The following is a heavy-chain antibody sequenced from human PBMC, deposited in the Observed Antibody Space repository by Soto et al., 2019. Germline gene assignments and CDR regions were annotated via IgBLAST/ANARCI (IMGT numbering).Heavy chain of an antibody. D-gene: IGHD5-18*01. V-gene: IGHV3-30*03. CDR3: ARPFWPSGHSYGFDS. Sequence: QVQLVESGGGVVQPGRSLRLSCAASRFSFSSYDMHWVRQAPGKGLEWVSFISYDGTKEYYADSVKGRFTISRDKSKNTLYLQMNSLRVEDTAMYYCARPFWPSGHSYGFDSWGPGTLVTVSS. CDR1: RFSFSSYD. J-gene: IGHJ4*02. CDR2: ISYDGTKE.